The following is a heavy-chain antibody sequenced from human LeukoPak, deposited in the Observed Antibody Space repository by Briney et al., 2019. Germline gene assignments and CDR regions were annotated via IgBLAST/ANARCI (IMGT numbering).Heavy chain of an antibody. CDR1: GFSLSTSGVG. D-gene: IGHD6-13*01. V-gene: IGHV2-5*01. Sequence: ESGPALVKPTQTLTLTCTFSGFSLSTSGVGVGWIRQPPGKALEWLALIYWNDDKRYSPSLKSRLTITKDTSKNQVVLTMTNMDPVDTATYYCARAGDAFDIWGQGTMVTVSS. CDR3: ARAGDAFDI. J-gene: IGHJ3*02. CDR2: IYWNDDK.